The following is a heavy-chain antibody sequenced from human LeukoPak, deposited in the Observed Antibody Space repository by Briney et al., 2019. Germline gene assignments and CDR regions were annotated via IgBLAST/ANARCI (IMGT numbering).Heavy chain of an antibody. V-gene: IGHV1-8*01. CDR3: ARDRGTYASLFDH. CDR1: GYTFTSYD. Sequence: ASVKVSCKASGYTFTSYDINWVRQATGQGLEWMGWMNPNSGNTGYAQKFQGRVTMTRDTSTSTVYMELSSLRSDDTAVYYCARDRGTYASLFDHWGQGTLVTVSS. D-gene: IGHD3-10*01. J-gene: IGHJ4*02. CDR2: MNPNSGNT.